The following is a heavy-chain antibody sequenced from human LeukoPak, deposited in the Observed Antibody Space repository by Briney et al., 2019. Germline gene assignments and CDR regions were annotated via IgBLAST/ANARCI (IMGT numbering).Heavy chain of an antibody. J-gene: IGHJ4*02. D-gene: IGHD5-18*01. V-gene: IGHV3-74*01. Sequence: GGSLRLSCAASGFTFSIYWMHWVRQAPGEGLVWVSRINGDGRTATYADSVKGRFTISRDNSRNTVYLQMNSLRAEDTAVYYCANDLGWIQLNLGRGQGTLVTVSS. CDR2: INGDGRTA. CDR3: ANDLGWIQLNLG. CDR1: GFTFSIYW.